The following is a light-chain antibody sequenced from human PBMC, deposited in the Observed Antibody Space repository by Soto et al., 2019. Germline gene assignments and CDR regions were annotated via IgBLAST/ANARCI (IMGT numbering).Light chain of an antibody. CDR2: DAS. J-gene: IGKJ2*01. CDR1: QSIGIN. V-gene: IGKV3-15*01. Sequence: EIVMTQSPSTLSVSPGERATLYCRASQSIGINLAWFQQKPGQAPRLLIYDASFRATDIPARFSGSGSGTDFTLTISSLQSEDFAVYYCQQYNNWPPMYSFGQGTQLEIK. CDR3: QQYNNWPPMYS.